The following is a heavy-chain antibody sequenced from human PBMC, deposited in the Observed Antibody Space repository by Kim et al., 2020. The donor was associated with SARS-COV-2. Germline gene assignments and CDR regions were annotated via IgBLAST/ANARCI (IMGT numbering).Heavy chain of an antibody. V-gene: IGHV3-53*04. CDR3: ARDAVSYGMDV. Sequence: STYYADSVKGRFTISRHNSKSTLYLQMNSLRAEDTAVYYCARDAVSYGMDVWGQGTTVTVSS. CDR2: ST. J-gene: IGHJ6*02.